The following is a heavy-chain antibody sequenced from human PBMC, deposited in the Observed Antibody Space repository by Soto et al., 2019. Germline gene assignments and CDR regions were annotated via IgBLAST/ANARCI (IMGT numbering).Heavy chain of an antibody. CDR3: ARASLGYTCAL. V-gene: IGHV3-30-3*01. Sequence: PGGSLRLSCAASGFTLTDYPMHWVRQAPGKGLEWVAALSSDGTTEQYADSVKGRFTVSRDISKKILYLQMNSLRPEDTALYYRARASLGYTCALWGQGTLVTVSS. CDR2: LSSDGTTE. D-gene: IGHD5-18*01. J-gene: IGHJ4*02. CDR1: GFTLTDYP.